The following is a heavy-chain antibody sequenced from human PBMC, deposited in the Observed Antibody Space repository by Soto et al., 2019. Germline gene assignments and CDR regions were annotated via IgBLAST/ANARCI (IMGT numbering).Heavy chain of an antibody. Sequence: ASVKVSCKASGYTFSTYYMYWVRQAPGHGLEWMGIINPRGGSTSYAQKFQGRVTMTRDTSTSTVYMELRSLTSEDTAVYYCARDVGIASRPYLDYWGQGTLVTVSS. CDR1: GYTFSTYY. V-gene: IGHV1-46*01. CDR2: INPRGGST. D-gene: IGHD6-6*01. CDR3: ARDVGIASRPYLDY. J-gene: IGHJ4*02.